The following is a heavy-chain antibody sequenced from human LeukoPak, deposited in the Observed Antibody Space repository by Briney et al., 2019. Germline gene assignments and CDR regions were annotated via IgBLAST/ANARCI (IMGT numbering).Heavy chain of an antibody. CDR2: IYTSGST. V-gene: IGHV4-4*07. J-gene: IGHJ6*02. CDR3: ARDAGSALLWFGELWHYYYYGMDV. D-gene: IGHD3-10*01. Sequence: SGTLSLTCTVSGGSVSSYYWSWIRQPAGKGLEWIGRIYTSGSTNYNPSLKSRVTMSVDTSKNQFSLKLSSVTAADTAVYYCARDAGSALLWFGELWHYYYYGMDVWGQGTTVTVSS. CDR1: GGSVSSYY.